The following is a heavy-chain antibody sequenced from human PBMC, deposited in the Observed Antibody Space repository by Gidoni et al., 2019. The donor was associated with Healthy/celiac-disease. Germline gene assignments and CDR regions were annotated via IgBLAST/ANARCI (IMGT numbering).Heavy chain of an antibody. J-gene: IGHJ4*02. D-gene: IGHD3-3*01. CDR3: ARAQPLFYDFWSGSFDY. CDR1: GFTFRSYA. CDR2: ISYDGSNK. Sequence: QVQLVESGGGVVQPGRSLRLSCAASGFTFRSYAMHWVRQAPGKGLEWVAVISYDGSNKYYADSVKGRFTISRDNSKNTLYLQMNSLRAEDTAVYYCARAQPLFYDFWSGSFDYWGQGTLVTVSS. V-gene: IGHV3-30-3*01.